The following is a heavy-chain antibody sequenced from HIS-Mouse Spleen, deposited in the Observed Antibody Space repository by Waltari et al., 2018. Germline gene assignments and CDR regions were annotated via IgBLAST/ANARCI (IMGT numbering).Heavy chain of an antibody. CDR2: IYHSGST. V-gene: IGHV4-38-2*02. J-gene: IGHJ4*02. Sequence: QVQLQELGPGLVKPSETLSLTCTAPGYSISSGYYWGWIRQPPGTGLEWIGSIYHSGSTYYNPSLKSRVTISVDTSKNQFSLKLSSVTAADTAVYYCARVLGGATSDYWGQGTLVTVSS. CDR3: ARVLGGATSDY. CDR1: GYSISSGYY. D-gene: IGHD1-26*01.